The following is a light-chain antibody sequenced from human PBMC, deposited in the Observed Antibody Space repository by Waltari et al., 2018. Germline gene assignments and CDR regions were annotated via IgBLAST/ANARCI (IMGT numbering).Light chain of an antibody. Sequence: QSALTQPRSVSGSPGQSVTISCTGTSSDVGNHNYVSWYQHHPGKAPNLMIYDVTQRPSGGPGRFSGSKSGNTASLTISGLQAEDEADYYCCSYAGSYGYVFGSGTEVTVL. CDR1: SSDVGNHNY. V-gene: IGLV2-11*01. J-gene: IGLJ1*01. CDR2: DVT. CDR3: CSYAGSYGYV.